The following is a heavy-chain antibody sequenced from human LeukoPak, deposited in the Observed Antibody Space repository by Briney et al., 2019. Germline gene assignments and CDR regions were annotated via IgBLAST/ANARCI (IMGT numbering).Heavy chain of an antibody. CDR2: IYYSGST. CDR1: GGSISSYY. Sequence: SETLSLTCTVSGGSISSYYWSWIRQPPGKGLEWIGYIYYSGSTNYNPSLKSRVTISVDTSKNQFSLKLSSVTAADTAVYYCAGVAPREYYYYMDVWGKGTTLTVSS. J-gene: IGHJ6*03. D-gene: IGHD1-26*01. CDR3: AGVAPREYYYYMDV. V-gene: IGHV4-59*01.